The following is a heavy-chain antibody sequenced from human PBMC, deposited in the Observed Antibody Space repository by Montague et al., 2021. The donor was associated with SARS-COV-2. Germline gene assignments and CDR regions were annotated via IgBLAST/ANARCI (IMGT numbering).Heavy chain of an antibody. J-gene: IGHJ4*01. V-gene: IGHV4-4*07. CDR2: FYYTEGT. CDR1: GGSMNLYY. Sequence: SETQSLTCNVSGGSMNLYYWTWVRQPAGKGLEWIGTFYYTEGTSYNPSLRGRVTMSVDTSKNQFSLRLTSMTAADTAVFYCASLLPTGVGGRGHFDNWGLGTLVTASS. D-gene: IGHD3-3*01. CDR3: ASLLPTGVGGRGHFDN.